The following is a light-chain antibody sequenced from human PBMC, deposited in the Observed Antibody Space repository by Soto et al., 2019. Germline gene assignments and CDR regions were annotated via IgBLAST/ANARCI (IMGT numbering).Light chain of an antibody. J-gene: IGLJ1*01. CDR2: EVS. Sequence: QSALTQPASVSGSPGQSIAISCTGTSSDVGGYNYVSWYQQHPGKAPKLMIHEVSNRPSGVSDRFSGSKSGNTASLTISRLQADDEADYYCSSHTSYSTRVFGTGTKVTVL. CDR1: SSDVGGYNY. CDR3: SSHTSYSTRV. V-gene: IGLV2-14*01.